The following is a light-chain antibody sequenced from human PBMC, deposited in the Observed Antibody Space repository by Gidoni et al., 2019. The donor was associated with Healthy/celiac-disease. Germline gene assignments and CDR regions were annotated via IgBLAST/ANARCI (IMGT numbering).Light chain of an antibody. Sequence: DIVMTQFPLSLPVTLGEPASISCRSSQSLLHSNGYNYLDWYLQKPGQSPQLLIYLGSNRASGVPDRFSGSGSGTDFTLKISRVEAEDVGVYYCMQALQTRGFTFGPGTKVDIK. CDR3: MQALQTRGFT. CDR1: QSLLHSNGYNY. J-gene: IGKJ3*01. CDR2: LGS. V-gene: IGKV2-28*01.